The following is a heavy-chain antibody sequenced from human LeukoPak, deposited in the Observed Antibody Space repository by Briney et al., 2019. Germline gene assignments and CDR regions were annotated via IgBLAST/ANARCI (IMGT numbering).Heavy chain of an antibody. CDR3: ARIDDYGDYEC. CDR1: GGTFSSYA. D-gene: IGHD4-17*01. J-gene: IGHJ4*02. CDR2: IIPIFGTA. V-gene: IGHV1-69*05. Sequence: SVKVSCKASGGTFSSYAISWVRQAPGQGLEWMGRIIPIFGTANYAQKFQGRVTITTDESTSTAHMELSSLRSEDTAVYYCARIDDYGDYECWGQGTLVTVSS.